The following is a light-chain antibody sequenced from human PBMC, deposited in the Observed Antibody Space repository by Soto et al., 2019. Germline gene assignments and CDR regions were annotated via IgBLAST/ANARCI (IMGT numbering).Light chain of an antibody. J-gene: IGKJ1*01. CDR1: QTISSW. V-gene: IGKV1-5*03. CDR2: KAS. CDR3: QHYNSYSEA. Sequence: DIQMTQSPSTLSGSVGDRVTITCRASQTISSWLAWYQQKPGKAPKLLIYKASTLKSGVPSRFSGSGSGTEFTLTISSLQPDDFATYYCQHYNSYSEALGHATKVDLK.